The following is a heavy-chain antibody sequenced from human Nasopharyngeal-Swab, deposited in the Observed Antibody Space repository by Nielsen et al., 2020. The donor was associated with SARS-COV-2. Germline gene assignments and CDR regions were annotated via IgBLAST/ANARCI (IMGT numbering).Heavy chain of an antibody. CDR2: IYTSGST. CDR3: AREGGGATAIFDY. Sequence: SETLSLTCTVSGGSISSGSYYWSWIRQPAGKGLGWIGRIYTSGSTNYNPSLKSRVTISVDTSKNQFSLKLSSVTAADTAVYYCAREGGGATAIFDYWGQGTLVTVSS. CDR1: GGSISSGSYY. J-gene: IGHJ4*02. D-gene: IGHD2-2*02. V-gene: IGHV4-61*02.